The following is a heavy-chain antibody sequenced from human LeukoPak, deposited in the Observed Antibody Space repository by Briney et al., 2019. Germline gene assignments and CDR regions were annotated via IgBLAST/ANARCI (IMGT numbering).Heavy chain of an antibody. J-gene: IGHJ4*02. Sequence: SETLSLTCTVSGGSISSRGYYWGWIRQPPGKGLEWIGSIFYSGTTYYNPSLKSRVTISVDTSKNQFSLRLSSVTAADTAVYYCASENCSGTSCSSFDYWGQGTLVTVSS. CDR2: IFYSGTT. D-gene: IGHD2-2*01. CDR3: ASENCSGTSCSSFDY. V-gene: IGHV4-39*01. CDR1: GGSISSRGYY.